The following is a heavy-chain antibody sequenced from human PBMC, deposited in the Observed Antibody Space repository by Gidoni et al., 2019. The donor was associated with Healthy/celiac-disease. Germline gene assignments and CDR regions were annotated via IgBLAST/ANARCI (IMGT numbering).Heavy chain of an antibody. CDR1: GGSVSRGSSY. J-gene: IGHJ4*02. D-gene: IGHD6-13*01. CDR3: ASLPGGYMFSEIAAAGSPPDY. CDR2: TYYSGST. V-gene: IGHV4-61*01. Sequence: QVQLQESGPGLVKPSETLSLTCTVSGGSVSRGSSYWSWIRQPPGKGLEWIGYTYYSGSTNYNPSLKSRVTISVDTSKNQFSLKLSSVTAADTAVYYCASLPGGYMFSEIAAAGSPPDYWGQGTLVTVSS.